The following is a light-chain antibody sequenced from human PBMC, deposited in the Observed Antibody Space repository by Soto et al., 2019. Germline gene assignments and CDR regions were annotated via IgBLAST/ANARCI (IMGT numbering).Light chain of an antibody. CDR1: SSDVGGYAY. CDR2: EVS. V-gene: IGLV2-14*01. J-gene: IGLJ3*02. CDR3: SSYTSSTTPV. Sequence: QSALTQPASVSGSPGQSITISCTGTSSDVGGYAYVSWYQQYPGKAPKLVISEVSNRPSGVSHRFSGSRSGNTASLTISGLQAEDEADYYCSSYTSSTTPVFGGGT.